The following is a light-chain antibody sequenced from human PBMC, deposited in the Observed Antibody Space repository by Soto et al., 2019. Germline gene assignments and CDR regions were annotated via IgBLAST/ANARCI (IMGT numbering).Light chain of an antibody. CDR2: AAS. J-gene: IGKJ1*01. CDR3: QQSFSPLWT. CDR1: QSISNY. Sequence: DIQMTQSPSSLSASVGDRVTITCRASQSISNYLNCYQQKRGKAPTLLLYAASSMQSGVPSRFCGSGSEADFTLTISSLQPDDSATYYCQQSFSPLWTFGQGTKVEV. V-gene: IGKV1-39*01.